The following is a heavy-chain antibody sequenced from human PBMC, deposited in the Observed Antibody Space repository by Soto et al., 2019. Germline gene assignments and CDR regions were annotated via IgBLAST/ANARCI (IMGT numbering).Heavy chain of an antibody. CDR3: ARGGLGYCSGGSCFSAELSRYYYGMDV. V-gene: IGHV4-31*03. Sequence: SETLSLTCTVSGGSISSGGYYWSWIRQHPGKGLEWIGYIYYSGATYYNPSLKGRVTISVDTSKNQFSLKLSSVTAADTAVYYCARGGLGYCSGGSCFSAELSRYYYGMDVWGQGTTVTVSS. CDR2: IYYSGAT. CDR1: GGSISSGGYY. D-gene: IGHD2-15*01. J-gene: IGHJ6*02.